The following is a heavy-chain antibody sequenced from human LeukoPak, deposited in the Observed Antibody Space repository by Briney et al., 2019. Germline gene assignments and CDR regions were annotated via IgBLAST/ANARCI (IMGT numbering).Heavy chain of an antibody. Sequence: PGGSLRLSCAASGFTFSSYSMNWVRQAPGKGLEWVSAISGSGGSTYYADSVKGRFTISRDNSKNTLYLQMNSLRAEDTAVYYCAKRVDSGYDDWYFDLWGRGTLVTVSS. D-gene: IGHD5-12*01. V-gene: IGHV3-23*01. CDR1: GFTFSSYS. J-gene: IGHJ2*01. CDR2: ISGSGGST. CDR3: AKRVDSGYDDWYFDL.